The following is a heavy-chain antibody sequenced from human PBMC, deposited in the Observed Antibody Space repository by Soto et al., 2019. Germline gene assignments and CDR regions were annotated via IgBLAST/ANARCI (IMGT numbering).Heavy chain of an antibody. CDR3: ARALGYAFDI. Sequence: PGGSLRLSCAASGFTFSSYAMRWVRQAPGKGLEYVSAISSNGGSTYYANSVKGRFTISRDNSKNTLYLQMGSLRAEDMAVYYCARALGYAFDIWGQGTMVTVSS. CDR1: GFTFSSYA. V-gene: IGHV3-64*01. D-gene: IGHD7-27*01. CDR2: ISSNGGST. J-gene: IGHJ3*02.